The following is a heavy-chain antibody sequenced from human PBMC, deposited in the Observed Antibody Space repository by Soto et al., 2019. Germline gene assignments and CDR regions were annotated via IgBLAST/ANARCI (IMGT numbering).Heavy chain of an antibody. D-gene: IGHD3-10*02. CDR2: ILNDGTNK. Sequence: QVQLVESGGGVVQPGRSLRLSCAASGFTFSNYAMHWVRQAPGKGLEWVANILNDGTNKNYADSVKGRFTISRDNSQNTVYLQMNTLRLEDTSVYYCTSGWDGYDWGDAVDIWGQGTLVRVSS. J-gene: IGHJ3*02. V-gene: IGHV3-30-3*01. CDR3: TSGWDGYDWGDAVDI. CDR1: GFTFSNYA.